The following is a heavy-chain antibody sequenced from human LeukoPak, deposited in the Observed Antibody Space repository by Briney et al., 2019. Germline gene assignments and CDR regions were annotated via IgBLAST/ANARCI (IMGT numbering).Heavy chain of an antibody. CDR3: SGWGNWGGPAR. D-gene: IGHD7-27*01. V-gene: IGHV3-23*01. CDR2: ISGNSGRT. CDR1: GLTLTFST. J-gene: IGHJ4*02. Sequence: GGSLRLSCAVSGLTLTFSTMNWVRQAPGKGLEWVSTISGNSGRTHYADSVDGRFTISRDNSNNILYLQMNSLRAEDTATYYCSGWGNWGGPARWGQGTLVTVSS.